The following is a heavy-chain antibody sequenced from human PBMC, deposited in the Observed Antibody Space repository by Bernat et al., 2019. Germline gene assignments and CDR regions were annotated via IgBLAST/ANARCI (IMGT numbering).Heavy chain of an antibody. CDR3: AKTGQLDN. CDR2: ISSNGRAT. J-gene: IGHJ4*02. Sequence: VQLVESGGGVVQPGRSLRLSCAASGFTFSTNAMTWGRQAPGKGLEWVSTISSNGRATWYADSVKGRFTISRDNSKSVLYLQMDSLRAEDTAVYYCAKTGQLDNWGQGTLVTVSS. D-gene: IGHD1-1*01. CDR1: GFTFSTNA. V-gene: IGHV3-23*04.